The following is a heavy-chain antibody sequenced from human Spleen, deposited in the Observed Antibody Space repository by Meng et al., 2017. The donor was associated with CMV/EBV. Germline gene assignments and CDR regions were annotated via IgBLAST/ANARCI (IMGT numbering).Heavy chain of an antibody. D-gene: IGHD6-19*01. V-gene: IGHV4-39*01. J-gene: IGHJ5*02. CDR1: GGSISTSGYY. CDR3: ARSSAWVRTGFDP. Sequence: PQVEESGRGLVRPSEALSLTCCVSGGSISTSGYYWGWIRQPPGKGLEWIGSIGHSGFTYYTPSLKSRVTVSIDTSRNQFSLWLTSVTAADTAVYYCARSSAWVRTGFDPWGQGTLVTVSS. CDR2: IGHSGFT.